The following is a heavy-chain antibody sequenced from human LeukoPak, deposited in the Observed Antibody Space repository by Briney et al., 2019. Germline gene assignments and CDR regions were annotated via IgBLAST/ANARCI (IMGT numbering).Heavy chain of an antibody. D-gene: IGHD6-19*01. CDR2: INWNGGST. J-gene: IGHJ4*02. Sequence: PGGSLRLSCAASGFIFDDYGMSWVRQAPGKGLEWVSDINWNGGSTGYADSMRGRFTISRDNAKNSLFLQMNSLRPEDTALYYCGKDLLAMAGTIGSWGQGTLVTVSS. V-gene: IGHV3-20*04. CDR3: GKDLLAMAGTIGS. CDR1: GFIFDDYG.